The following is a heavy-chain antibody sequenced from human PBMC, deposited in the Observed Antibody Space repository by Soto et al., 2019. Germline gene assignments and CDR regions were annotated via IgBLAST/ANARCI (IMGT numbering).Heavy chain of an antibody. D-gene: IGHD3-3*01. CDR1: GFTFSSYG. J-gene: IGHJ3*02. CDR2: ISYDGSNK. CDR3: AKYYDDFYAFDI. Sequence: QVQLVESGGGVVQPGRSLRLSCAASGFTFSSYGMHWVRQAPGKGLEWVAVISYDGSNKYYADSVKGRFTISRDNSKNTLYLQMNSLRAEDTAVYHCAKYYDDFYAFDIWGQGTMVTVSS. V-gene: IGHV3-30*18.